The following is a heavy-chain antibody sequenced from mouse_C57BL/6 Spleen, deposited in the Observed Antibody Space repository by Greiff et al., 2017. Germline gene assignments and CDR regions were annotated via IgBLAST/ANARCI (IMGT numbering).Heavy chain of an antibody. V-gene: IGHV1-72*01. J-gene: IGHJ2*01. CDR1: GYTFTSYW. Sequence: QVQLQQPGPELVKPGASVKLSCKASGYTFTSYWMHWVKQGPGRGLEWIGRIDPNSGGTKYNEKFKSKATLTVDKPSSPAYMQRSSLTSEDSAVYYCASHYYGSSPFDYWGQGTTLTVSS. CDR3: ASHYYGSSPFDY. CDR2: IDPNSGGT. D-gene: IGHD1-1*01.